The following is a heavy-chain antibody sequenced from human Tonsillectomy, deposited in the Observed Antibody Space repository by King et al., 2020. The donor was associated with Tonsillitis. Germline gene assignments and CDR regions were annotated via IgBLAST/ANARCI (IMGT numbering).Heavy chain of an antibody. Sequence: QLVQSGTEVKKPGASVTVSCKASGYTFTGSYIHWVRQAPGQGLEWMGRINPNSGDTDYAQKFQGRVTMTRVTSISTAYMDLSRLKSDDTAVYYCARENQQMDPDFWGQGTLVTVSS. V-gene: IGHV1-2*06. D-gene: IGHD6-13*01. J-gene: IGHJ4*02. CDR3: ARENQQMDPDF. CDR1: GYTFTGSY. CDR2: INPNSGDT.